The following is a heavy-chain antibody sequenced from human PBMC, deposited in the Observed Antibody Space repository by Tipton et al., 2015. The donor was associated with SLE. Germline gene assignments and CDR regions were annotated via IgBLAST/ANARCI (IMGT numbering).Heavy chain of an antibody. Sequence: LSLTCTVSGGSISSYYWSWIRQPPGKGLEWIGYIYYSGSTNYNPSLKSRVIISVDTSKNQFSLKLSSVTAADAAVYYCARWGGYHDYWGQGTLVTVSS. J-gene: IGHJ4*02. V-gene: IGHV4-59*01. CDR1: GGSISSYY. D-gene: IGHD3-16*01. CDR3: ARWGGYHDY. CDR2: IYYSGST.